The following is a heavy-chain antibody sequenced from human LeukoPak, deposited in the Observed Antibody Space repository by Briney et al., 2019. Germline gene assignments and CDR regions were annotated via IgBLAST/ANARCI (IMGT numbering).Heavy chain of an antibody. Sequence: ASVKVSCKASGGTFSSYAISWVRQAPGQGLEWMGRIIPILGIANYAQKFQGRVTITADKSTSTAYMELSSLRSEDTAVYYCARHPSSGWYRNWFDPWGQGTLVTVSS. J-gene: IGHJ5*02. V-gene: IGHV1-69*04. D-gene: IGHD6-19*01. CDR1: GGTFSSYA. CDR3: ARHPSSGWYRNWFDP. CDR2: IIPILGIA.